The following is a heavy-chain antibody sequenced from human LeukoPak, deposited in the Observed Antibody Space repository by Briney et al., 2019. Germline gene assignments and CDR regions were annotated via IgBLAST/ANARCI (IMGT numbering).Heavy chain of an antibody. CDR1: GYTFTSYG. D-gene: IGHD2-15*01. Sequence: ASVKVSCKASGYTFTSYGISWVRQAPGQGLEWMGWISAYNGNTNCAQKLQGRVTMTTDTSTSTAYMELRSLRSDDTAVYYCAREYCSGGSCYQQYYYYYGMDVWGQGTTVTVSS. CDR2: ISAYNGNT. CDR3: AREYCSGGSCYQQYYYYYGMDV. V-gene: IGHV1-18*01. J-gene: IGHJ6*02.